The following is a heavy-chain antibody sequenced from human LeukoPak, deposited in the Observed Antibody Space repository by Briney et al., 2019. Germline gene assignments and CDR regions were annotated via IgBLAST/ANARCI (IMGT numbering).Heavy chain of an antibody. V-gene: IGHV3-64*01. CDR1: GFVFSTYA. CDR3: ARGPGITGTTLNY. D-gene: IGHD1-20*01. CDR2: ISSNGGST. J-gene: IGHJ4*02. Sequence: GGSLRLSCAASGFVFSTYAMHWVRQAPGKGLEYVSAISSNGGSTYYANSVKGRFTISRDNSKNTLYLQMGSLRAEDMAVYYCARGPGITGTTLNYWGQGTLVTVSS.